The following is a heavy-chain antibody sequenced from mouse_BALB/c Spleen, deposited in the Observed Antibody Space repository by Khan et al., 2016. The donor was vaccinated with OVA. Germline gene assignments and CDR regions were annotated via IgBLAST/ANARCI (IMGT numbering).Heavy chain of an antibody. CDR2: IGSGGGST. D-gene: IGHD1-2*01. V-gene: IGHV5-12-1*01. Sequence: EVELVESGGGLVKPGGSLKLSCAASGFAFSSYDMSWVRQTPEKRLEWVAYIGSGGGSTYYPDTVKGRFNISRDNAQQTLDLQTSSLESEDTAMYYCARHVTTATAWFAYWGQGTLGTVSA. CDR3: ARHVTTATAWFAY. CDR1: GFAFSSYD. J-gene: IGHJ3*01.